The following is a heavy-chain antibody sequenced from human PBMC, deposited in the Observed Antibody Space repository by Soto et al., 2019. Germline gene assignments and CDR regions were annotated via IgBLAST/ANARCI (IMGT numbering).Heavy chain of an antibody. V-gene: IGHV3-23*01. CDR3: AKDGIAVNGKGSFDY. J-gene: IGHJ4*02. D-gene: IGHD6-19*01. CDR2: ISAAGRTT. CDR1: GFTFSNFA. Sequence: EVQLLESGGGLVQPGGSLRLSCAPSGFTFSNFAMGWVRQAPGKGLEWVSHISAAGRTTYYADSVKGRFTISRDNSKNTLFLPMDSLSAEDTAVYYCAKDGIAVNGKGSFDYWGQGSLVTVSS.